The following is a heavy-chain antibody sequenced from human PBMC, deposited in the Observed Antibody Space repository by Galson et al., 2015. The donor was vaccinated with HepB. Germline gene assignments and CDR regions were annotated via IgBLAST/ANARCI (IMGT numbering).Heavy chain of an antibody. J-gene: IGHJ4*02. CDR2: IRYDGSNK. V-gene: IGHV3-30*02. CDR3: AKEGVDTAMVRTCFDY. Sequence: SLRLSCAASGFTFSSYGMHWVRQAPGKGLEWVAFIRYDGSNKYYADSVKGRFTISRDNSKNTLYLQMNSLRAEDTAVYYCAKEGVDTAMVRTCFDYWGQGTLVTVAS. D-gene: IGHD5-18*01. CDR1: GFTFSSYG.